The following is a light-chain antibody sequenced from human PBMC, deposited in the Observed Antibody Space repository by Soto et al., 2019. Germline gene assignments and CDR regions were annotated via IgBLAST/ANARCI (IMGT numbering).Light chain of an antibody. CDR1: SSDVGRYDY. CDR3: CSYAGGNTWV. CDR2: DVS. Sequence: QSALTQPRLVSGSRGQSVTISCTGTSSDVGRYDYVSWYQSHPDKAPRLVIYDVSKRPSGVPDRFSGSKSGNTASLTISGLQADHEADYYCCSYAGGNTWVFGGGTKVTDL. J-gene: IGLJ3*02. V-gene: IGLV2-11*01.